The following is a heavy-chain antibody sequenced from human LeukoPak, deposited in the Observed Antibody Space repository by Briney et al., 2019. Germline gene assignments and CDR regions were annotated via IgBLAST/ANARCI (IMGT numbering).Heavy chain of an antibody. CDR2: ISYDVINK. Sequence: GGSLRLSCAASRFTFRNYGMHWVREAPGKGLEWVAVISYDVINKYYADSVKGRFTISRDNSKNTLYLQMNSLRAEDTAVYYCAKDIAYYDLLTGYWGYFENWGQGTLVTVSS. V-gene: IGHV3-30*18. CDR3: AKDIAYYDLLTGYWGYFEN. D-gene: IGHD3-9*01. J-gene: IGHJ4*02. CDR1: RFTFRNYG.